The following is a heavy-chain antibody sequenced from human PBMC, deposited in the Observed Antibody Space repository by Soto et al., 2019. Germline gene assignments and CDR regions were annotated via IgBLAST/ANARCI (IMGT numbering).Heavy chain of an antibody. J-gene: IGHJ6*02. CDR3: ARVTPGNNLYYFSGLDF. CDR1: GFTFDTYV. Sequence: LSLSCVASGFTFDTYVIHWVRQAPGKGLQWVALISYEGSNTYYADSVRGRFTISRDNSKNALYLQMNTLRPEDTGVYYCARVTPGNNLYYFSGLDFWGQGTSVTVSS. D-gene: IGHD1-1*01. V-gene: IGHV3-30-3*01. CDR2: ISYEGSNT.